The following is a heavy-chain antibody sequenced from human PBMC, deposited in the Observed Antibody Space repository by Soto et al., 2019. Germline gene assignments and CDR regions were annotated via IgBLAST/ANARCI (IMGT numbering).Heavy chain of an antibody. CDR3: ARDVGLDSDDFFAY. J-gene: IGHJ4*02. V-gene: IGHV3-23*01. Sequence: PVGSLRLSCTASGFTFSSYGMGWVRQAPGKGLQWVSTIRGDGGQTHYTDSVKGRFSISRDNSKNTVYLQMDSLRADDTAMYFCARDVGLDSDDFFAYWGQGTQVTVSS. CDR1: GFTFSSYG. D-gene: IGHD3-9*01. CDR2: IRGDGGQT.